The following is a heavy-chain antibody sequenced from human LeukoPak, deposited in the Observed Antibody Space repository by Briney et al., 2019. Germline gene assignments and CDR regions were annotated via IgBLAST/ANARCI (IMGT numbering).Heavy chain of an antibody. CDR2: MSSTSKYK. V-gene: IGHV3-21*01. D-gene: IGHD2-2*01. CDR3: AREAIVVVPAASLPCLVD. CDR1: GFTFSSDT. Sequence: GGSLRLSCAASGFTFSSDTMSWVRQAPGKGLEWVSSMSSTSKYKYYADSVKGRFTISRDNAKNSLYLQMNSLRAEDTAVYYCAREAIVVVPAASLPCLVDWGQGTLVTVSS. J-gene: IGHJ4*02.